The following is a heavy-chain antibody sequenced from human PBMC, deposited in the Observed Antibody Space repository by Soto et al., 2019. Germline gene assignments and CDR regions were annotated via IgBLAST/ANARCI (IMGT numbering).Heavy chain of an antibody. J-gene: IGHJ4*02. CDR2: ISSATNYI. CDR3: ARESEDLTSNFDY. Sequence: PGGSLRLSCAASGFSFTRYSMNWVRQAPGKGLEWVSSISSATNYIYYGDSMKGRFTISRDNAKNSLYLEMNSLRAEDTAVYYCARESEDLTSNFDYWGQGTLVTVSS. V-gene: IGHV3-21*06. CDR1: GFSFTRYS.